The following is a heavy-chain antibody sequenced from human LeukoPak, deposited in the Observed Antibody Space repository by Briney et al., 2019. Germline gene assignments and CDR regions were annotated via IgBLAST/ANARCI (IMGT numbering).Heavy chain of an antibody. CDR3: AAGRGSSWLPFDY. CDR1: GYTLTELS. V-gene: IGHV1-24*01. CDR2: FDPEDGET. J-gene: IGHJ4*02. Sequence: ASVKVSCKVSGYTLTELSMHWVRQAPGKGLEWMGGFDPEDGETIYAQKLQGRVTMTEDTSTDTAYVELSSLRSEDTAVYYCAAGRGSSWLPFDYWGQGTLVTVSS. D-gene: IGHD6-13*01.